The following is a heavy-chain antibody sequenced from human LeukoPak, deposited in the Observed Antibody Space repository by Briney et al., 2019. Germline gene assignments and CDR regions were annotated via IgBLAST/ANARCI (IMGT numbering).Heavy chain of an antibody. CDR3: ARYYSGSYGFDY. Sequence: PSETLSLTCAVSGGSFSSSNWWSWVRQPPGEGLEWIGYLYYSGSTYYNPSLKSRVTMSVDTSKNQFSLKLSSVTAADTAVYYCARYYSGSYGFDYWGQGTLVTVSS. CDR1: GGSFSSSNW. V-gene: IGHV4-4*02. D-gene: IGHD1-26*01. J-gene: IGHJ4*02. CDR2: LYYSGST.